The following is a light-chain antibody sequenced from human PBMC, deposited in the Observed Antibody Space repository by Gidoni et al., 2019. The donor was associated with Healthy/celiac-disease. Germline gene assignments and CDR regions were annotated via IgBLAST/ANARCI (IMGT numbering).Light chain of an antibody. V-gene: IGKV1-39*01. Sequence: DIQMTKSPSSLSASVGDRVTITCRASQSISSYLNWYQQKPGKAPKLLIYAASSLQSGVPSRFSGSGSGTDFTLTISSLQPEDFATYYCQQSYSTRFTFGPXTKVDIK. CDR3: QQSYSTRFT. CDR2: AAS. J-gene: IGKJ3*01. CDR1: QSISSY.